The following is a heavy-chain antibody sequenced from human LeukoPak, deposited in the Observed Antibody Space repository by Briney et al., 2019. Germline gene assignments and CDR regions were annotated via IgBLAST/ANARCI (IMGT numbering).Heavy chain of an antibody. J-gene: IGHJ4*02. CDR1: GFTFSSYG. CDR2: ISYDGSNK. D-gene: IGHD3-22*01. V-gene: IGHV3-30*18. CDR3: AKDSYYDSSGYYSVFDY. Sequence: GESLRLSCAATGFTFSSYGMHWVRAAPGKGLEWVAVISYDGSNKYYADSVKGRFTISRDNSKNTLYLQMNSLRAEDTAVYYCAKDSYYDSSGYYSVFDYWGQGTLVTVSS.